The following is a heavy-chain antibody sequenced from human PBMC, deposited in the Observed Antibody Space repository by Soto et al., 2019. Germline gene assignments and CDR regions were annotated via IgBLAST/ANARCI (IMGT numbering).Heavy chain of an antibody. Sequence: EVQLVESGGGLVQPGGSLRLSCAASGFTFSTYSMNWVRQAPGKGLEWVSHISSSSSPIYYADSVKGRFTISRDNAKNSLSLQMNSLRDEDTAVYYCARVRGYSYGYGAVWGQGTTVTVSS. CDR2: ISSSSSPI. D-gene: IGHD5-18*01. J-gene: IGHJ6*02. CDR1: GFTFSTYS. CDR3: ARVRGYSYGYGAV. V-gene: IGHV3-48*02.